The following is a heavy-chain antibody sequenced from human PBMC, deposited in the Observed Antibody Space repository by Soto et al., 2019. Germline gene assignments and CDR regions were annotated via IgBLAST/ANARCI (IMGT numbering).Heavy chain of an antibody. J-gene: IGHJ5*02. CDR3: AREFRDGSNTRLAFDP. Sequence: VGSLRLSCAASGGTGSSSYMSWVRQATGKGLEWVSVMYAGGTTYYAGSVKGRFTFSRDNSKNMLYLQMNNLRAEDTAVYYCAREFRDGSNTRLAFDPWGQGTLVTVSS. V-gene: IGHV3-66*01. CDR2: MYAGGTT. D-gene: IGHD2-15*01. CDR1: GGTGSSSY.